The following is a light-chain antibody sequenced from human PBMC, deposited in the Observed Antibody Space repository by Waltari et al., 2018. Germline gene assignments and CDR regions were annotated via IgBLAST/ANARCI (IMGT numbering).Light chain of an antibody. Sequence: EIVLTQSPGTLALSPGERATLSCRASQSVGRALAWYQQEPGQAPRLLIYDASSRATGISDKFSCSGSGTDFILTISRVEPEDFAVYFCQMYVRLPVTFGQGTKVEVK. J-gene: IGKJ1*01. V-gene: IGKV3-20*01. CDR2: DAS. CDR1: QSVGRA. CDR3: QMYVRLPVT.